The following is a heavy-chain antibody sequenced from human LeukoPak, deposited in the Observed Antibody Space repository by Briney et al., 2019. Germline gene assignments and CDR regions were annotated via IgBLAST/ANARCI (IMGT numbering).Heavy chain of an antibody. CDR3: VRGGSSSGYDY. CDR2: ISTYNGNT. V-gene: IGHV1-18*01. D-gene: IGHD5-18*01. J-gene: IGHJ4*02. Sequence: ASVKVSCKASGYTFTSYDISWVRQAPGQGLAWMGWISTYNGNTNYAQKFQGRVTVTTDTSTSTAYMELRSLTSDDTAVYYCVRGGSSSGYDYWGQGTLVTVSS. CDR1: GYTFTSYD.